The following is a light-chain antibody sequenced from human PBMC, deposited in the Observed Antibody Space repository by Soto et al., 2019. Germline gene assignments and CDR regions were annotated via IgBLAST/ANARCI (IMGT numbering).Light chain of an antibody. J-gene: IGKJ5*01. V-gene: IGKV3-20*01. Sequence: EVVLTQSPATLSLSPGERATLSCRASQSVSSNYLAWYQQKPGQAPRLLIYGASSRATGIPDRFSGGGSGTDFTLTISRLEPEDFAVYYCQQYGSSPMTFGQGTRLEIK. CDR2: GAS. CDR1: QSVSSNY. CDR3: QQYGSSPMT.